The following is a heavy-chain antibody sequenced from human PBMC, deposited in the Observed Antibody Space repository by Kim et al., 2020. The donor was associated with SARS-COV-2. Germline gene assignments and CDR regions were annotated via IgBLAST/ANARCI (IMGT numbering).Heavy chain of an antibody. CDR3: VRVRNRIFHASASG. J-gene: IGHJ1*01. Sequence: GGSLRLSCAASGFTLDDNAMHWVRQAPGRGLEWVSGIGWHSTTKGFADSVKGRFTISRDNAKNSLYLEMNRLRADDTALYYCVRVRNRIFHASASGWG. CDR2: IGWHSTTK. D-gene: IGHD3-3*01. V-gene: IGHV3-9*01. CDR1: GFTLDDNA.